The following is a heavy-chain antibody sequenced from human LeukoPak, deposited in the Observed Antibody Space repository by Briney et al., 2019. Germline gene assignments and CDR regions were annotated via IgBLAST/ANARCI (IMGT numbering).Heavy chain of an antibody. Sequence: AAVKVSCKASGYTFTSYGISWVRQAPGQGLEWVGWISAYNGNTNYAQKLRVRVTRTTDKYTSKAYMEMRRLKSDGMDVYYCEREGSVSDAFDIWGQGTMVTVSS. J-gene: IGHJ3*02. V-gene: IGHV1-18*03. CDR3: EREGSVSDAFDI. CDR1: GYTFTSYG. D-gene: IGHD2-15*01. CDR2: ISAYNGNT.